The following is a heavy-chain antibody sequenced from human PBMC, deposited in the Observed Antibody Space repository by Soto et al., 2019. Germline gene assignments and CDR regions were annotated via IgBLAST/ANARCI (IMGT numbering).Heavy chain of an antibody. J-gene: IGHJ5*02. V-gene: IGHV4-39*01. D-gene: IGHD6-13*01. CDR3: ARHHSSSWYGGGWFDP. CDR1: GGSISSSSYY. CDR2: IYYSGST. Sequence: SETLSLTCTVSGGSISSSSYYWGWIRQPPGKGLEWIGSIYYSGSTYYNPSLKSRVTISVDTSKNQFSLKLSSVTAADTAVYYCARHHSSSWYGGGWFDPWGQGTLVTVSS.